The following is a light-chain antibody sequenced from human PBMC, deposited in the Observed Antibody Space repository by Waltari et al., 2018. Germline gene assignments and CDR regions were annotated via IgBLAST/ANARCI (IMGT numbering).Light chain of an antibody. CDR3: QTGGHGTWV. V-gene: IGLV4-69*01. J-gene: IGLJ3*02. CDR2: INSDGSH. CDR1: SGHTSNI. Sequence: QLVLTQSPSASASLGASVKLTCTLDSGHTSNIIAWLQQHPQKGPRFLMKINSDGSHSKGDAIPDRFSGSSSGAERYLTISSLQSEDEADYYCQTGGHGTWVFGGGTKLTVL.